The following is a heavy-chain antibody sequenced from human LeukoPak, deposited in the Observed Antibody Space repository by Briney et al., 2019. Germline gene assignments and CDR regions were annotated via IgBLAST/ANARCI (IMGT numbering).Heavy chain of an antibody. D-gene: IGHD6-13*01. CDR2: IWYDGSNK. J-gene: IGHJ4*02. CDR3: AKDSGSAAAHSPPPFDY. Sequence: GGSLRLSCAASGFTFSSYGMHWVRQAPGKGLEWVAVIWYDGSNKYYADSVKGRFTISRDNSKNTLYLQMNSLRAEDTAVYYCAKDSGSAAAHSPPPFDYWGQGTLVTVSS. V-gene: IGHV3-33*06. CDR1: GFTFSSYG.